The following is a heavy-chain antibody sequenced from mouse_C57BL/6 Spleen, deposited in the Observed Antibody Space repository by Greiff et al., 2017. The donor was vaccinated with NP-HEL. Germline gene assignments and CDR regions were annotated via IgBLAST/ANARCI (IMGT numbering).Heavy chain of an antibody. CDR2: IHPNSGST. D-gene: IGHD2-3*01. CDR1: GYTFTSYW. Sequence: VQLQQSGAELVRPGASVTLSCKASGYTFTSYWMHWVKQRPGQGLEWIGMIHPNSGSTNYNEKFKSKATLTVDKSSSTAYMQLSSLTSEDSAVYYCARDGYPFAYWGQGTLVTVSA. J-gene: IGHJ3*01. V-gene: IGHV1-64*01. CDR3: ARDGYPFAY.